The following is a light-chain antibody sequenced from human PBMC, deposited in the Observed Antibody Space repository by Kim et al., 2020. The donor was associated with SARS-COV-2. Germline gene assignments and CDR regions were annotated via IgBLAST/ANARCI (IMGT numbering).Light chain of an antibody. Sequence: DVQMTQSPSSLSASVGDRVTITCRASQDIYNYVSWYQQKPGKAPRLLIYDASTLQSGVPSRFSGSGFGTYFSLTISGLQPEDFATCYCQRHNNDPTTFGPGTKVDIK. CDR3: QRHNNDPTT. J-gene: IGKJ3*01. CDR2: DAS. V-gene: IGKV1-27*01. CDR1: QDIYNY.